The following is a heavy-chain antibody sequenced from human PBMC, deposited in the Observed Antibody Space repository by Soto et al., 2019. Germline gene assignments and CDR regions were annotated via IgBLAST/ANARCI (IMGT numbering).Heavy chain of an antibody. D-gene: IGHD2-21*01. Sequence: QVQVVQSGAEVKKPGASVTVTCKASGCTFINYYMHWVRQAPGQGLEWMGMINPRGGDTRYVEKFQGTVTMTSDTSTSTVDMELSSLRSEDTAVYFCAGGSPSCSRLGWLAPWGQGAQVTVSS. CDR3: AGGSPSCSRLGWLAP. V-gene: IGHV1-46*01. CDR1: GCTFINYY. CDR2: INPRGGDT. J-gene: IGHJ5*02.